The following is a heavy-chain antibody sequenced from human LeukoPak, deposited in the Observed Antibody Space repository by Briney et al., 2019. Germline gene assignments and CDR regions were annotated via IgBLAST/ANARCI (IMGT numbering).Heavy chain of an antibody. CDR3: ARSPDILTGENFDY. J-gene: IGHJ4*02. V-gene: IGHV1-2*02. D-gene: IGHD3-9*01. Sequence: ASVKVSCKASGYTFTNYAMNWVRQAPGQGLEWMGWINPNSGGTNYAQKFYARVTMTRDTSISTAYMELSRLRSDDTAVFYCARSPDILTGENFDYWGQGTLVTVSS. CDR2: INPNSGGT. CDR1: GYTFTNYA.